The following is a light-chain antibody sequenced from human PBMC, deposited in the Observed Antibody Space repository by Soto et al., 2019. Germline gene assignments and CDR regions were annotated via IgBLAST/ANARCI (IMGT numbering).Light chain of an antibody. CDR3: SVWDDSLKGWV. CDR1: NFNIGSQT. CDR2: THN. Sequence: QSVLTQPPSASGTPGQRVTISCAGSNFNIGSQTVNWDQQLPGTAPKLLMHTHNQLPSGFPDRFSGSKSGTSASLAISGLQSEDEAEYCCSVWDDSLKGWVFGGGTKLTVL. V-gene: IGLV1-44*01. J-gene: IGLJ3*02.